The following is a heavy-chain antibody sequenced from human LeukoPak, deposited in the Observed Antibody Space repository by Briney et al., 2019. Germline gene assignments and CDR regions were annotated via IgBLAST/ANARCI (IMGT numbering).Heavy chain of an antibody. D-gene: IGHD1-1*01. CDR3: ATDDVTTGTKTALGY. V-gene: IGHV1-58*01. CDR2: IVVGSGNT. J-gene: IGHJ4*02. CDR1: GFTFTSSA. Sequence: GTSVKVSCKASGFTFTSSAVQWVRQARGQGLEWIGWIVVGSGNTNYAQKSQERVTINRDMSTSTAYMELSSLRSEDTAVYYCATDDVTTGTKTALGYWGQGALVTVSS.